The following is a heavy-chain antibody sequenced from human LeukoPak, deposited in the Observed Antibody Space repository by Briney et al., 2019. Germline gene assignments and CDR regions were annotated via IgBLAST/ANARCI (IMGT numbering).Heavy chain of an antibody. Sequence: GASVKVSCKASGYTFTSYYMHWVRQAPGQGLEWMGIINPSGGSTSYAQKFQGRVTMTRDMSTSTVYMELNSLRAEDTAVYYCAKAVYYGSGSFPLDYWGQGTLVTVSS. CDR1: GYTFTSYY. CDR2: INPSGGST. CDR3: AKAVYYGSGSFPLDY. V-gene: IGHV1-46*01. J-gene: IGHJ4*02. D-gene: IGHD3-10*01.